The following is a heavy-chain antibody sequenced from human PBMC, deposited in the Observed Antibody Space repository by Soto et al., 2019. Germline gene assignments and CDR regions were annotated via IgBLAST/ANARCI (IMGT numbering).Heavy chain of an antibody. CDR2: IYYSGST. J-gene: IGHJ6*02. Sequence: SLTCTVSGGSISSGDYYWSWIRQPPGKGLEWIGYIYYSGSTYYNPSLKSRVTISVDTSKNQFSLKLSSVTAADTAVYYCARAAIRFRNGMDVWGQGTTVTVSS. CDR3: ARAAIRFRNGMDV. CDR1: GGSISSGDYY. D-gene: IGHD3-3*01. V-gene: IGHV4-30-4*01.